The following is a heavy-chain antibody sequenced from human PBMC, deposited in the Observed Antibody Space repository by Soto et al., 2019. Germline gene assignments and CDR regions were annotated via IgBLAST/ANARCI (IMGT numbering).Heavy chain of an antibody. Sequence: GGSLRLSCAASGFTFSSYSMNWVRQAPGKGLEWVSSISSSSSYIYYADSVKGRFTISRDNAKNSLYLQMNSLRAEDTAVYYCARDRRGGFGELLPAPDYWGQGTLVTVSS. CDR1: GFTFSSYS. D-gene: IGHD3-10*01. V-gene: IGHV3-21*01. CDR3: ARDRRGGFGELLPAPDY. J-gene: IGHJ4*02. CDR2: ISSSSSYI.